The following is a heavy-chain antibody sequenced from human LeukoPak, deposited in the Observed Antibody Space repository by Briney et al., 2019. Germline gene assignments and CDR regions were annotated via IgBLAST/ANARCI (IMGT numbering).Heavy chain of an antibody. Sequence: SETLSLTCGVSGGSIRSTNWWSWVRQPPGQGLEWIGEISLSGQTNLNPSLNGRVTMSLDEPRNQLSLKLTSVTAADTAIYYCSRESGAFCPFGYWGQGTLVIVPP. V-gene: IGHV4/OR15-8*02. J-gene: IGHJ4*02. D-gene: IGHD1-26*01. CDR3: SRESGAFCPFGY. CDR1: GGSIRSTNW. CDR2: ISLSGQT.